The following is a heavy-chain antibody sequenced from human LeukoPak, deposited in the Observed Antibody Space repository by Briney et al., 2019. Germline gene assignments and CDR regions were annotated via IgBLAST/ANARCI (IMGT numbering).Heavy chain of an antibody. CDR3: ARDAVDTGTDY. CDR2: ISSSSSYI. Sequence: GGSLRLSCAASGFTFSSYSMNWVRQAPGKGLEWVSSISSSSSYIYYADSVKGRFTISRDNAKNSLYLQMNSLRAEDTAVYYCARDAVDTGTDYWGQGILVTVSS. D-gene: IGHD5-18*01. CDR1: GFTFSSYS. V-gene: IGHV3-21*01. J-gene: IGHJ4*02.